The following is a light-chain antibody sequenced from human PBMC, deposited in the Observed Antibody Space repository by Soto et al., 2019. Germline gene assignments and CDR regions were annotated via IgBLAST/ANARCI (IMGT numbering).Light chain of an antibody. CDR3: QQYNNWPPIT. V-gene: IGKV3-15*01. J-gene: IGKJ5*01. CDR2: GAS. Sequence: MTQSPSTLSASVGDRVTITCRASQSVSSSYLAWYQQKPGQAPRLLIYGASTRATGIPARFSGSGSGTEFTLTISSLQSEDFAVYYCQQYNNWPPITFGQGTRLEIK. CDR1: QSVSSSY.